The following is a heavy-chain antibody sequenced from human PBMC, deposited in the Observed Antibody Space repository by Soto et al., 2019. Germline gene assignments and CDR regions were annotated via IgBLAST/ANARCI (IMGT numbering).Heavy chain of an antibody. Sequence: LESGGGLVQPGGSLRLSCAVSGFNFTLHSMTWVRQPPGKGLPWVASISGTGDRAFYGDSVKGRFIVSRAISKNTLSEQRNRLRADDTAVYYSAKQTAGYDDTTRLPLDNWGQGTLVT. CDR3: AKQTAGYDDTTRLPLDN. CDR2: ISGTGDRA. CDR1: GFNFTLHS. D-gene: IGHD5-18*01. V-gene: IGHV3-23*01. J-gene: IGHJ4*02.